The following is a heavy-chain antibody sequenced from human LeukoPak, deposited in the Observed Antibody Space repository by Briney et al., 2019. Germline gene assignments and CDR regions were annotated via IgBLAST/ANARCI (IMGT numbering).Heavy chain of an antibody. CDR1: GGSISSYY. Sequence: PSETLSLTCTVSGGSISSYYWSWIRQPPGKGLEWIGNIYYSGSTNYNPSLKSRVTISVDTSKNQFSLQLSSVTAADTAVYYCARTTEAHSWRTRYYDYYMDVWGKGTTVTVSS. CDR3: ARTTEAHSWRTRYYDYYMDV. J-gene: IGHJ6*03. CDR2: IYYSGST. V-gene: IGHV4-59*01. D-gene: IGHD6-13*01.